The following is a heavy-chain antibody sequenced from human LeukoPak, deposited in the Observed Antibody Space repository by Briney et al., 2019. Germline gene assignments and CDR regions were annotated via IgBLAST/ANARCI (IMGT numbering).Heavy chain of an antibody. V-gene: IGHV3-23*01. Sequence: GGSLRLSCAASGFTFSSYAMSWVCQAPGKGLEWVSAISGSGGSPYYADSVKGRFTISRDNSKNTLYLQMNSLRAEDTAVYYCAKAGQRAVAGTVSFDYWGQGTLVTVSS. CDR2: ISGSGGSP. D-gene: IGHD6-19*01. J-gene: IGHJ4*02. CDR3: AKAGQRAVAGTVSFDY. CDR1: GFTFSSYA.